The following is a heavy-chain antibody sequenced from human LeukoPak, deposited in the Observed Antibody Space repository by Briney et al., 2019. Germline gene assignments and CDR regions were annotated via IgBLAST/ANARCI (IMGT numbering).Heavy chain of an antibody. V-gene: IGHV4-39*01. D-gene: IGHD2-15*01. J-gene: IGHJ5*02. CDR3: ARQAIIAATEEVVSCWFDP. Sequence: PSETLSLTCTVSGGSISSSSYYWGWIRQPPGKGLEWIGSIYYSGSTYYNPSLKSRVTISVDTSKNQFSLKLSSVTAADTAVYYRARQAIIAATEEVVSCWFDPWGQGTLVTVSS. CDR1: GGSISSSSYY. CDR2: IYYSGST.